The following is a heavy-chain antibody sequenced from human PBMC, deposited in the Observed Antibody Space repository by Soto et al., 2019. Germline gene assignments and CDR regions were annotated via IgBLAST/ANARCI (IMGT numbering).Heavy chain of an antibody. J-gene: IGHJ4*02. CDR2: INAGNGNT. V-gene: IGHV1-3*01. CDR1: VYTFTSYA. Sequence: ASVTVSCKASVYTFTSYAIHWVRQAPGQRLEWMGWINAGNGNTKYSQKFQGRVTITRDTSASTAYMELSSLRSEDTAVCYCARSIVVVTALDYWGQGTLVTVSS. CDR3: ARSIVVVTALDY. D-gene: IGHD2-21*02.